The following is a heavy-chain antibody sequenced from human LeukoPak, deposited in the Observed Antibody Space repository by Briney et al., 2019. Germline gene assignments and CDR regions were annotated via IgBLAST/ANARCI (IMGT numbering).Heavy chain of an antibody. D-gene: IGHD5-18*01. CDR1: GYTFTSYY. J-gene: IGHJ4*02. CDR3: TRAHALQPFDY. Sequence: GASVKVSCKASGYTFTSYYIHWVRQAPGQGLEWMGIINPSGGSTNYAQKFQGRVTMTRDTSTTTVYMEPSSLGSDDTAVYYCTRAHALQPFDYWGQGTLVTVSS. CDR2: INPSGGST. V-gene: IGHV1-46*03.